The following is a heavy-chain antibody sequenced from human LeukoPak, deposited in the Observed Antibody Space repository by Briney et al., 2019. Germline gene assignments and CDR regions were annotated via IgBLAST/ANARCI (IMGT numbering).Heavy chain of an antibody. D-gene: IGHD6-13*01. CDR1: GFTFTSYA. V-gene: IGHV3-23*01. Sequence: GGSLRLSCAASGFTFTSYAMSWVRQAPGKGLEWVSAISGSGGSTYYADSVKGRFTISRDNSKNTLYLQMNSLRAEDTAVYYCANLGSQQLARLDYWGQGTLVTVSS. J-gene: IGHJ4*02. CDR3: ANLGSQQLARLDY. CDR2: ISGSGGST.